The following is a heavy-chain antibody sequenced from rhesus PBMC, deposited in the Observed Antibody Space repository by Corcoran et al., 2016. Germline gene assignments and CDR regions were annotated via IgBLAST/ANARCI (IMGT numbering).Heavy chain of an antibody. CDR1: GGSISGYYP. CDR3: ARSGNYDAGYFDY. D-gene: IGHD4-35*01. J-gene: IGHJ4*01. V-gene: IGHV4-143*01. CDR2: IYGGSGST. Sequence: QVQLQESGPGVVKPSETLSLTCAVSGGSISGYYPWSGTRQPPGKGPEWIWYIYGGSGSTSYHPSLRSRVIISIATSKNQFSRKLSSVTAADTAVYYCARSGNYDAGYFDYWGQGVLVTVSS.